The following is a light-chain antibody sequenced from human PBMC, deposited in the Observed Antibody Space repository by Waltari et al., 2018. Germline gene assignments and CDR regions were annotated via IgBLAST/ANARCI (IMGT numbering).Light chain of an antibody. CDR1: ASNIGGNL. Sequence: QSVLTQPPSASGTPGQRVSISCSGSASNIGGNLVNWYQQLPGKAPKLLIYSGDRRPSGVPDRFSGSKSGTSASLAISGLQSGDEADYFCASWDDSLNGHWVFGGGTKVTVL. CDR3: ASWDDSLNGHWV. J-gene: IGLJ3*02. V-gene: IGLV1-44*01. CDR2: SGD.